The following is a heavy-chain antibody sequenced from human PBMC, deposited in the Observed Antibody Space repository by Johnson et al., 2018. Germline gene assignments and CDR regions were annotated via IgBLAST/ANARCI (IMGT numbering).Heavy chain of an antibody. CDR2: IRGSGGST. J-gene: IGHJ6*02. CDR3: TTPPGGSGYYYGMDV. Sequence: VQLVQSGGGLVQAGGSLRLSCAVSGFTFSSNAMNWVRQAPGKGLEWVSGIRGSGGSTYYADSVKGRFTISRENSKNTLYLQMNSLRAGDTAVYYGTTPPGGSGYYYGMDVWGQGTTVTVSS. D-gene: IGHD6-19*01. V-gene: IGHV3-23*04. CDR1: GFTFSSNA.